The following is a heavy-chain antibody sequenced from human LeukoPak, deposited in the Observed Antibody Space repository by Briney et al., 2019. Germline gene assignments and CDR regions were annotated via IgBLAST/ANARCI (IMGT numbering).Heavy chain of an antibody. CDR1: GFTFSSYT. D-gene: IGHD5-18*01. Sequence: GGSLRLSCAASGFTFSSYTMNWVRQAPGKGLEWVSYISSSSSTIYYADSVKGRFTISRDNAKNSLYLQMNSLRAEDTAVYYCAREGPRGHTYDLTFGYWGQGTLVTVSS. CDR3: AREGPRGHTYDLTFGY. V-gene: IGHV3-48*01. CDR2: ISSSSSTI. J-gene: IGHJ4*02.